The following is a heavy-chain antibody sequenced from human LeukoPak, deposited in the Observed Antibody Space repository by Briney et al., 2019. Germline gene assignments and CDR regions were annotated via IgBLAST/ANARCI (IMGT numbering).Heavy chain of an antibody. Sequence: GGSLRLSCAASGFTFSSYGMHWVRQAPGKGLEWVAFIRYDGSNKYYADSVKGRFTISRDNSKNTLHLQMNSLRAEDTAVYYCANGGKKSAAAGTGGYWGQGTLVTVSS. J-gene: IGHJ4*02. V-gene: IGHV3-30*02. CDR3: ANGGKKSAAAGTGGY. CDR1: GFTFSSYG. CDR2: IRYDGSNK. D-gene: IGHD6-13*01.